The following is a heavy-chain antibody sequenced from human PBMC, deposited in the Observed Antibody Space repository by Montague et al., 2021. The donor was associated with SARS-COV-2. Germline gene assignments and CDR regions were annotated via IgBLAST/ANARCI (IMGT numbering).Heavy chain of an antibody. Sequence: SLRLSCAASGFTFSTYAMNWVRQAPGKGLEWVSGISGSGGGTLYADSVKGRFTISRDNSKNTLYLQMNSLRAEDTAVYFCAKGSLPGDFVFHYWGQGTLVTVSS. CDR1: GFTFSTYA. CDR3: AKGSLPGDFVFHY. J-gene: IGHJ4*02. D-gene: IGHD4-17*01. V-gene: IGHV3-23*01. CDR2: ISGSGGGT.